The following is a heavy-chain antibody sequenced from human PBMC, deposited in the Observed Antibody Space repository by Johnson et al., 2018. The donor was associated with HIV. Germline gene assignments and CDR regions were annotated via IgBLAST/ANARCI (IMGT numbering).Heavy chain of an antibody. V-gene: IGHV3-30*18. Sequence: QMLLVESGGDLVQPGGSLRLSCAASGFTFSSYGMHWVRQAPGKGLEWVAVISYDGSNKYYADSVKGRFTISRDNSKNTLYLQMSSLRPEDTAVYYCAKIGQWRERLDAFDIWGQGTMVTVSS. CDR1: GFTFSSYG. CDR3: AKIGQWRERLDAFDI. J-gene: IGHJ3*02. CDR2: ISYDGSNK. D-gene: IGHD6-19*01.